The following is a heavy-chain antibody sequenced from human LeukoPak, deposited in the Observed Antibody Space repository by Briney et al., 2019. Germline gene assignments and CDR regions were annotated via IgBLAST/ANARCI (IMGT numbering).Heavy chain of an antibody. J-gene: IGHJ4*02. CDR3: ARDEVGRPFGY. Sequence: SETLSLTCTVSGGSISSGDYYWSWIRQPPGKGLEWIGYIYYSGSTYYNPSLKSRVTISVDTSKNQFSLKLTSMTAADTAVYYCARDEVGRPFGYWGQGTLVTVSS. CDR2: IYYSGST. V-gene: IGHV4-30-4*01. CDR1: GGSISSGDYY.